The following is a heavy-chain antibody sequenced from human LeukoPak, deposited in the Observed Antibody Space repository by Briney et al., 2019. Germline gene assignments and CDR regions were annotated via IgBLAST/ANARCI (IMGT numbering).Heavy chain of an antibody. CDR3: ARGRTRYDFWSGYYLYYYYYGMDV. V-gene: IGHV1-8*01. CDR2: MNPNSGNT. Sequence: ASVTVSCKASGYTFTSYDINWVRQATGQGLEWMGWMNPNSGNTGYAQKFQGRVTMTRNTSISTAYMELSSLRSEDTAVYYCARGRTRYDFWSGYYLYYYYYGMDVWGQGTTVTVSS. CDR1: GYTFTSYD. D-gene: IGHD3-3*01. J-gene: IGHJ6*02.